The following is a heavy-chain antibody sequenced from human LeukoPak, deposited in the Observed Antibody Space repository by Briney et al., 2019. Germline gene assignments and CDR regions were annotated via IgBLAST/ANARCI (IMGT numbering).Heavy chain of an antibody. CDR2: ISGIGDNT. D-gene: IGHD2-2*01. V-gene: IGHV3-23*01. Sequence: GGSLRLSCAASGFTFRNYVMSWVRQAPGKGLEWVSSISGIGDNTYYADSVKGRFTISRDNSKNTLYLQMNSLRAEDTAVYYCARDLSCSSTSCYYGLGYFDYWGQGTLVTVSS. J-gene: IGHJ4*02. CDR1: GFTFRNYV. CDR3: ARDLSCSSTSCYYGLGYFDY.